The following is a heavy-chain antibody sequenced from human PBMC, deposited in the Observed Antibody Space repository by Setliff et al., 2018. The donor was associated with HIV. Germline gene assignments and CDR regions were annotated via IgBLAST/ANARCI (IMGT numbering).Heavy chain of an antibody. Sequence: PGGSLRLSCAASGFTFSSYWMSWVRQAPGKGLEWVAFIRNDESNKQYSDSVKGRFTISRDNSKNTMYLQMNSLRAEDTAVYYCARDYYSSGWYDFSDYWGQGTLVTVSS. CDR2: IRNDESNK. CDR1: GFTFSSYW. J-gene: IGHJ4*02. V-gene: IGHV3-30*02. CDR3: ARDYYSSGWYDFSDY. D-gene: IGHD6-19*01.